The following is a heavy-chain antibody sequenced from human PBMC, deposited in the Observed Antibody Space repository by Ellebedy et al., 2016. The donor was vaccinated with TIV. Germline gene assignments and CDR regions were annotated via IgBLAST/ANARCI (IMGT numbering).Heavy chain of an antibody. CDR1: GFTFSSYG. Sequence: PGGSLRLSCAASGFTFSSYGIHWVRHDPGKGLEWVSFLSYDGSNKYYADSVKGRFTISRDNSKNTLYLQMKSLRAEDTAVYYCAKDLSGSWSGADSWGQGTLVTVSS. CDR2: LSYDGSNK. J-gene: IGHJ4*02. D-gene: IGHD6-13*01. CDR3: AKDLSGSWSGADS. V-gene: IGHV3-30*18.